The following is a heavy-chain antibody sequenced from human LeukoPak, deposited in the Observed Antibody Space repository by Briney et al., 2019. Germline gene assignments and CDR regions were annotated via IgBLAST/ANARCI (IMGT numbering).Heavy chain of an antibody. CDR2: VSWNSGSI. J-gene: IGHJ4*02. V-gene: IGHV3-9*01. CDR3: AKTCFEISYDSSGCFDY. CDR1: GFTFDDYA. Sequence: GRSLRLSCAASGFTFDDYAMHWVRQAPGKGLEWVSGVSWNSGSIGYADSVKGRFTISRDNAKNSLYLQMNSLRAEDTALYYCAKTCFEISYDSSGCFDYWGQGTLVTVSS. D-gene: IGHD3-22*01.